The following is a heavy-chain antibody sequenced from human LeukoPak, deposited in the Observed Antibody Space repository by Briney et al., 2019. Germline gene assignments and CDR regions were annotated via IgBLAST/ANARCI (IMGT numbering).Heavy chain of an antibody. Sequence: PGGSLRLSCAASGFTFSSYAMSWVRQAPGKGLEWVSAISGSGGSTYYADSVKGRFTISRGNSKNTLYLQMNSLRAEDTAVYYCAKDGYYDFWSGYPVYFDYWGQGTLVTVSS. J-gene: IGHJ4*02. CDR3: AKDGYYDFWSGYPVYFDY. CDR1: GFTFSSYA. CDR2: ISGSGGST. V-gene: IGHV3-23*01. D-gene: IGHD3-3*01.